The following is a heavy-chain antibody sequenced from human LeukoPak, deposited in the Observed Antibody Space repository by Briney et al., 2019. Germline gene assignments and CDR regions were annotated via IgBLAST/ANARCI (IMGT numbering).Heavy chain of an antibody. CDR1: GYSISSGYY. D-gene: IGHD3-22*01. J-gene: IGHJ3*02. Sequence: SETLSLTCTVSGYSISSGYYWGWIRPPPGKGLEWIGRMYHSGSTYYNPSLKRRVTISVDTSKNQFSLKLSSVTAADTAVYYCARPLYYYDSSGRNDAFDIWGQGTMVTVSS. CDR2: MYHSGST. V-gene: IGHV4-38-2*02. CDR3: ARPLYYYDSSGRNDAFDI.